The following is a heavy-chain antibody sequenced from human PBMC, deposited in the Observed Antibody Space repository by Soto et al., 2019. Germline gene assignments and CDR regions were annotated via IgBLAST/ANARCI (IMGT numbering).Heavy chain of an antibody. V-gene: IGHV1-3*01. D-gene: IGHD1-1*01. CDR1: GYTFTTHA. Sequence: AAVKVSCKASGYTFTTHAMHWVRQAPGQSLEWMGWINGGTGQTKHSQRFQGRVTITRDTSASTAYMELSSLRSEDAAVYYCARGKGMEENYYYYGLDIWGQGTTVTVSS. J-gene: IGHJ6*02. CDR2: INGGTGQT. CDR3: ARGKGMEENYYYYGLDI.